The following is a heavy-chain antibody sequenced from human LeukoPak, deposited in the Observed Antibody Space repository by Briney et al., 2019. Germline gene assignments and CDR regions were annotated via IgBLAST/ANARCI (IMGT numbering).Heavy chain of an antibody. V-gene: IGHV4-30-2*01. J-gene: IGHJ4*02. Sequence: PSETLSLTCAVSGGSISSGGYSWSWTRQPPGKGLEWIGYIYHSGSTYYNPSLKSRVTISVDRSKNQFSLKLSSVTAADTAVYYCARGPYGYNPFDYWGQGTLVTVSS. CDR2: IYHSGST. D-gene: IGHD5-24*01. CDR3: ARGPYGYNPFDY. CDR1: GGSISSGGYS.